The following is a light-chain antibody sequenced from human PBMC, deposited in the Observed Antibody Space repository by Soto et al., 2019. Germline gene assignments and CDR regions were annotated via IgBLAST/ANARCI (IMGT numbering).Light chain of an antibody. J-gene: IGKJ1*01. V-gene: IGKV3-15*01. CDR1: QSVSTN. CDR3: QQSYNWPWT. Sequence: EIVMTQSPATLSVSPGARATLSCRASQSVSTNLAWFLQKPGQAPRLLISRASTRATGIPARFSGSGSGTEFTLTISSLQSEDFAVYYCQQSYNWPWTFGQGTMADIK. CDR2: RAS.